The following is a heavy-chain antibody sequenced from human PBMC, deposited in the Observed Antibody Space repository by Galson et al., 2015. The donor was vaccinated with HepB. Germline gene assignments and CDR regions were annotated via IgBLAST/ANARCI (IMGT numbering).Heavy chain of an antibody. D-gene: IGHD6-13*01. V-gene: IGHV3-66*02. CDR1: GFTVSSNY. J-gene: IGHJ4*02. CDR2: IYSGGST. Sequence: SLRLSCAASGFTVSSNYMSWVRQAPGKGLEWVSVIYSGGSTYYADSVKGRFTISRDNSKNTLYLQMNSLRAEDTAVYYCAIAAVEYYFDYWGQGTLVTVSS. CDR3: AIAAVEYYFDY.